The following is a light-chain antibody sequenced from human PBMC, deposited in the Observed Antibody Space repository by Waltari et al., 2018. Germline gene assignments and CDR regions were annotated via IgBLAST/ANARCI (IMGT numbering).Light chain of an antibody. CDR1: ASNIGKTG. Sequence: QSVLTQPPSASGTPGQGVTIPCSGGASNIGKTGVNWYQQVPGKAPKLRIYRSDRRPAGVPDRFSGSKSGTSASLAISGLQSEDEADYYCAAWDDSLNGRWVFGGGTKVTVL. CDR2: RSD. CDR3: AAWDDSLNGRWV. V-gene: IGLV1-44*01. J-gene: IGLJ3*02.